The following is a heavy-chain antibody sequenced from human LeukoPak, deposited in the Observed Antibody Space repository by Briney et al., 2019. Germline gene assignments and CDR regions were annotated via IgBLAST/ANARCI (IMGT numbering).Heavy chain of an antibody. Sequence: SETLSLTCTVSGDSISSSPYYWGWIRQPPGEGLEWIGSIYYSGNTYYNPSLKSRVTISVDTSKNQFSLKLSSVTAADTAVYYCARDKNWEDWGQGTLVTVSS. CDR3: ARDKNWED. D-gene: IGHD7-27*01. J-gene: IGHJ4*02. CDR1: GDSISSSPYY. V-gene: IGHV4-39*07. CDR2: IYYSGNT.